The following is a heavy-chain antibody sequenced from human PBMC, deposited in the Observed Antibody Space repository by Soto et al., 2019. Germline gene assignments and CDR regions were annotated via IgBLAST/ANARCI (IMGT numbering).Heavy chain of an antibody. CDR3: ARGRRVVVVAAANYYMDV. CDR2: MNPNSGNT. CDR1: GYTFTSYD. D-gene: IGHD2-15*01. Sequence: QVQLVQSGAEVKKPGASVKVSCKASGYTFTSYDINWVRQATGQGLEWMGWMNPNSGNTGYAQKFQGRVTMTRNTSISTAYMELSSLRSEDTAVYHCARGRRVVVVAAANYYMDVWGKGTTVTVSS. J-gene: IGHJ6*03. V-gene: IGHV1-8*01.